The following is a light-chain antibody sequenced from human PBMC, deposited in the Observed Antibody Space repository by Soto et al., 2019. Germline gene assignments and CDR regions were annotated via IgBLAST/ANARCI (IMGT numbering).Light chain of an antibody. CDR2: GAS. Sequence: EIVMTQSPATLSVSPGERATLSCMASQSVTSSYLAWWQQKPGQAPRLLIYGASSRATGIPDRFSGSGSGTDFTLTISRLEPEDFAVYFCQQYGSSPTTFGQGTKVDIK. V-gene: IGKV3-20*01. CDR3: QQYGSSPTT. J-gene: IGKJ1*01. CDR1: QSVTSSY.